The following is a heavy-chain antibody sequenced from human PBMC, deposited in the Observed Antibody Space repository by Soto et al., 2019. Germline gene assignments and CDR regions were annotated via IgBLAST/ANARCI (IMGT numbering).Heavy chain of an antibody. V-gene: IGHV3-23*01. CDR2: ISGSGGST. D-gene: IGHD3-10*01. Sequence: PGGSVRLSCAASGFTFSSYAMSWVRQAPGKGLEWVSAISGSGGSTYYADSVKGRFTISRDNSKNTLYLQMNSLRAEDTAVYYCAKAGVRGFIIDDYYSYGMDVWGQGTTVTVSS. CDR1: GFTFSSYA. J-gene: IGHJ6*02. CDR3: AKAGVRGFIIDDYYSYGMDV.